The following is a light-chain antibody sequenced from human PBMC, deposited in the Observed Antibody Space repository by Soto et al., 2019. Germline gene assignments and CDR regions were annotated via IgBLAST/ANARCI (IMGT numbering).Light chain of an antibody. CDR3: QQYGSSPRT. Sequence: ELVLTQSPCTLSLSPGERATLSCRASQSVRSDYLAWYQQKPGQAPRLLIYGPSSRATGIPDRFSGSGSGTDFTLTISRLEPEDFAVYYCQQYGSSPRTCGQGTKVEIK. V-gene: IGKV3-20*01. J-gene: IGKJ1*01. CDR1: QSVRSDY. CDR2: GPS.